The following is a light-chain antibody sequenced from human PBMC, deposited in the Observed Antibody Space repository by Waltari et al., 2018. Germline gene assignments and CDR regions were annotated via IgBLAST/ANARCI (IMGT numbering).Light chain of an antibody. CDR1: SSNIGAGQD. CDR3: QSFDSNVRGGVV. V-gene: IGLV1-40*01. CDR2: GNT. J-gene: IGLJ3*02. Sequence: QSILTQPTSVSGAPGQRVTISCTGSSSNIGAGQDVHWYQAFPGTAPKLLIYGNTNRPSGVPDRFSGSKSGSSASLAINGLQAEDEADYYCQSFDSNVRGGVVFGGGTKVTVL.